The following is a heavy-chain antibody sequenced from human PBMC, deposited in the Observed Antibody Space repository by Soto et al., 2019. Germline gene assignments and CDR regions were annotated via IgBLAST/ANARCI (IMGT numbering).Heavy chain of an antibody. Sequence: QITLKESGPTLVKPTQTLTLTGSFSGFSLSTRGVGVGWIRLPPGKSLEWIALIFWDDDKWYSPYLRSRLTITEDTSKNQVVLTVTNMDPVDTATYYCAHRSRGYAYYFDQRGQGSLVTVSS. V-gene: IGHV2-5*02. J-gene: IGHJ4*02. D-gene: IGHD5-12*01. CDR2: IFWDDDK. CDR3: AHRSRGYAYYFDQ. CDR1: GFSLSTRGVG.